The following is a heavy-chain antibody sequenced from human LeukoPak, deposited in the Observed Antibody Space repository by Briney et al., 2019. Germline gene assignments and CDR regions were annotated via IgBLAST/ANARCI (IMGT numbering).Heavy chain of an antibody. CDR2: ISSSSSTI. D-gene: IGHD3-22*01. Sequence: GGSLRLSCAASGFTFSSYSMNWVRQAPGKGLEWVSYISSSSSTIYYADSVKGRFTISRDNAKNSLYLQMNSLRAEDTAVYYCARDNYDSSGYSFDYWGQGTLVTVSS. V-gene: IGHV3-48*04. CDR1: GFTFSSYS. CDR3: ARDNYDSSGYSFDY. J-gene: IGHJ4*02.